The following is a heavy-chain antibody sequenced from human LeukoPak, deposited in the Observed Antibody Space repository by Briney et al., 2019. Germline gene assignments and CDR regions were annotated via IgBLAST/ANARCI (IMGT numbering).Heavy chain of an antibody. CDR2: INPSNGET. CDR3: ARSQFRTTNSGAWGFQP. J-gene: IGHJ1*01. Sequence: ASVKVSCRASGYTLSDNYLHWVRQAPGQRLEWMARINPSNGETKFAPRFQGRVTMTRDTSISTAYMELSRLRPDDTAIYYCARSQFRTTNSGAWGFQPWGQGTLVTVSS. D-gene: IGHD3-16*01. CDR1: GYTLSDNY. V-gene: IGHV1-2*02.